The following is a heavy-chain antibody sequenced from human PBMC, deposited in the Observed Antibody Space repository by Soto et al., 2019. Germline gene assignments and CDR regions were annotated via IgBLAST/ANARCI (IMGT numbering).Heavy chain of an antibody. V-gene: IGHV4-59*01. CDR3: ARGRSPYSISSLPDY. D-gene: IGHD6-6*01. CDR1: GGSISSYY. Sequence: SETLSLTCTVSGGSISSYYWSWIRQPPGKGLEWIGYIYYRGSTNSNSSLKSRVNISVDTSKNKFSLKLSSVTAADTAVYYCARGRSPYSISSLPDYWGQGILVTVSS. CDR2: IYYRGST. J-gene: IGHJ4*02.